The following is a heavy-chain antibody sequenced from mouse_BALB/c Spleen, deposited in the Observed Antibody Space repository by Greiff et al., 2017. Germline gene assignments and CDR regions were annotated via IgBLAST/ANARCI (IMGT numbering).Heavy chain of an antibody. CDR2: ISSGSSTI. Sequence: VHLVESGGGLVQPGGSRKLSCAASGFTFSSFGMHWVRQAPEKGLEWVAYISSGSSTIYYADTVKGRFTISRDNPKNTLFLQMTSLRSEDTAMYYCARSYGYGGFDYWGQGTTLTVSS. J-gene: IGHJ2*01. D-gene: IGHD2-2*01. CDR1: GFTFSSFG. V-gene: IGHV5-17*02. CDR3: ARSYGYGGFDY.